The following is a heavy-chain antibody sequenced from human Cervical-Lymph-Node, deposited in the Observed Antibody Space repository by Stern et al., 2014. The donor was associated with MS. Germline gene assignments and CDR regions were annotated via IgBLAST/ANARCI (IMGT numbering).Heavy chain of an antibody. CDR3: AGDRHSSGFDH. J-gene: IGHJ4*02. V-gene: IGHV1-69*01. CDR2: TNPLFGPT. Sequence: MQLVESGAEVKKPGSSVTVSCKASGGTFSNYAITWFRQAPGRGLEWMGDTNPLFGPTNYAQKFQGRVTMTAHESTATAYMELSGLRSEDTAVYYCAGDRHSSGFDHWGQGTLVTVSS. CDR1: GGTFSNYA. D-gene: IGHD3-22*01.